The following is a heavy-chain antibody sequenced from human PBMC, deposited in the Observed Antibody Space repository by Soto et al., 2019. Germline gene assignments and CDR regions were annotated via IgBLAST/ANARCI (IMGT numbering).Heavy chain of an antibody. Sequence: QVHLVQSGAEVKKPGASVKVSCQASGYAFTTYGITWLRQAPGQGLEWMGWISAHNGNTNYAQKPQGRGTVTRDTSTRTAYRELRSLRSDDTAVYYCARGRDGDYWGQGALVTVSS. D-gene: IGHD6-6*01. CDR2: ISAHNGNT. CDR1: GYAFTTYG. V-gene: IGHV1-18*01. J-gene: IGHJ4*02. CDR3: ARGRDGDY.